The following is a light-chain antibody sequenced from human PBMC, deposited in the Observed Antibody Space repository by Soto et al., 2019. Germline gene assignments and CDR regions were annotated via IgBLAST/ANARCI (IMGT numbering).Light chain of an antibody. CDR3: AAWDDSLNALE. CDR1: TSNIGTNT. Sequence: QPVLTQPPSASGTPGQRVTISCSGGTSNIGTNTVNWFQQLPGTAPKLLLYSNNQRPSGVPDRFSGSKSGTSASLAISGLQSEDEADYYCAAWDDSLNALEFGGGTKLTVL. J-gene: IGLJ3*02. CDR2: SNN. V-gene: IGLV1-44*01.